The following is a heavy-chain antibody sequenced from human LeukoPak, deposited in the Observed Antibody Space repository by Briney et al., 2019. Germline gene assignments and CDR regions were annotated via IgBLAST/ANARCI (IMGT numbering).Heavy chain of an antibody. Sequence: TSETLSLTCAVSDGFISTYYWGWIRQPPGKGLEWIGSIYYSGSTYYNPSLKSRVTISVDTSKNQFSLKLSSVTAADTAVYYCARHLKYCSGGSCYSFFDYWGQGTLVTVSS. J-gene: IGHJ4*02. D-gene: IGHD2-15*01. CDR3: ARHLKYCSGGSCYSFFDY. CDR1: DGFISTYY. CDR2: IYYSGST. V-gene: IGHV4-39*01.